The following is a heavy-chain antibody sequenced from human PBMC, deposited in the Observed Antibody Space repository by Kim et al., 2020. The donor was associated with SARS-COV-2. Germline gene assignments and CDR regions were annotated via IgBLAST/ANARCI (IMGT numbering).Heavy chain of an antibody. CDR2: IIPIFGTA. CDR3: ASGEYDYGDHPGSGYYYGMDV. CDR1: GGTFSSYA. Sequence: SVKVSCKASGGTFSSYAISWVRQAPGQGLEWMGGIIPIFGTANYAQKFQGRVTITADESTSTAYMELSSLRSEDTAVYYCASGEYDYGDHPGSGYYYGMDVWGQGTTVTVSS. V-gene: IGHV1-69*13. J-gene: IGHJ6*02. D-gene: IGHD4-17*01.